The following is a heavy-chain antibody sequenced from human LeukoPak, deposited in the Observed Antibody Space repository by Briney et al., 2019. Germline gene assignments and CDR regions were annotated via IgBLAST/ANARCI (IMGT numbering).Heavy chain of an antibody. V-gene: IGHV3-21*01. CDR3: ARVDSSDITVDY. J-gene: IGHJ4*02. CDR2: IRSSSSYI. Sequence: GGSLRLSCAATGFTFSIYSMNWVRQAPGKGLEWVSTIRSSSSYIYYADSVKGRFTISRDNAKNSLYLQMNSLRAEDTAVYYCARVDSSDITVDYWGQGTLVTVSS. CDR1: GFTFSIYS. D-gene: IGHD6-25*01.